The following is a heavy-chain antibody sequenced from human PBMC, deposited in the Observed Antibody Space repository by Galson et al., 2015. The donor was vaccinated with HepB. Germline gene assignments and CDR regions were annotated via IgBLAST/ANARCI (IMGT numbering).Heavy chain of an antibody. CDR3: AKVSEFWWGYFGY. Sequence: SLRLSCAASGFTFSNYAMSWVRQAPGKGLEWVSAISGRGGSTYYADSVKGRFTISKDNSKNTLYLQMNSLRADDTAVYYCAKVSEFWWGYFGYWGQGTLVSVSS. CDR1: GFTFSNYA. D-gene: IGHD3-3*01. J-gene: IGHJ4*02. V-gene: IGHV3-23*01. CDR2: ISGRGGST.